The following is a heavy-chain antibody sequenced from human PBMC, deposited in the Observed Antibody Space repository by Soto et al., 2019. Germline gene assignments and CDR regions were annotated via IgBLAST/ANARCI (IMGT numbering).Heavy chain of an antibody. CDR2: SYYSGST. Sequence: QVQLQESGPGLVKPSQPLSLTCTVSCGSISSGGYYWIWIGQHPGTALEWSGYSYYSGSTYYNPSLKSRATISVDTSENQFSLKLSSVTAADMAVYYCARAVVGTVTYYPDYWGQGTQVTVSS. CDR1: CGSISSGGYY. V-gene: IGHV4-31*03. CDR3: ARAVVGTVTYYPDY. J-gene: IGHJ4*02. D-gene: IGHD4-17*01.